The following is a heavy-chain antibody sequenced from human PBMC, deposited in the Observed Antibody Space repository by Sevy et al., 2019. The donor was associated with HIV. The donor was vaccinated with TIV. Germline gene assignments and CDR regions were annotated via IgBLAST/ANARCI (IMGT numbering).Heavy chain of an antibody. V-gene: IGHV3-11*01. CDR2: ISSRGNTI. CDR3: ARDRGFCSSTSCDDWDYNGMDV. D-gene: IGHD2-2*01. Sequence: GGSLRLSCAASGFIFSDYYMSWIRQAPGKGLEWVSYISSRGNTIYYTDSVKGRFTISRDNTKKLLFLQMISLRAEDTAVYYCARDRGFCSSTSCDDWDYNGMDVWGQGTTVTVSS. CDR1: GFIFSDYY. J-gene: IGHJ6*02.